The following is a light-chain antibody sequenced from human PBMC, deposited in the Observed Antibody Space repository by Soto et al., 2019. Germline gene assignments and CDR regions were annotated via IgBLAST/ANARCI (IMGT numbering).Light chain of an antibody. CDR2: EVT. CDR3: SSFTSTSTRL. J-gene: IGLJ1*01. V-gene: IGLV2-14*01. Sequence: QSALTQPASVSGSPGQSITISCTGTSSDIGSYDYVSWYQQHPGKAPNLLIYEVTDRPSGVSNRFSGSKSGNTASLTISGLQAEDEADYYCSSFTSTSTRLFGSGTKVTVL. CDR1: SSDIGSYDY.